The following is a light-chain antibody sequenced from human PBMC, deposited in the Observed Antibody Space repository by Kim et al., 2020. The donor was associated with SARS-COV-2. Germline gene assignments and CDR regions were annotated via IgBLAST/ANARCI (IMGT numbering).Light chain of an antibody. CDR3: QSYDSSNHWV. J-gene: IGLJ3*02. V-gene: IGLV6-57*03. CDR2: EDN. Sequence: KTVHLTCTRSSGSNASNYVQWYPQRPGSAPTTVIYEDNQRPSGVPERFSGSIDSSSNSASLTISGLKTEDEADYYCQSYDSSNHWVFGGGTQLTVL. CDR1: SGSNASNY.